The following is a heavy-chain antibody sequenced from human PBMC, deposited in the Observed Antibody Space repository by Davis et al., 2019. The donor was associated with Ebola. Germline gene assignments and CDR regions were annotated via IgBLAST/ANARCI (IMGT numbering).Heavy chain of an antibody. CDR3: ARVLQQVVRLDP. V-gene: IGHV4-34*01. Sequence: SETLSLTCAVYGGSFSGHYWPWIRQPPGKGLEWIGEINHSGSTNYDPSFKSRVTISVDTSKNQFSLKVSSVTAADTAVYYCARVLQQVVRLDPWGQGTLVIVSS. CDR1: GGSFSGHY. J-gene: IGHJ5*02. D-gene: IGHD6-6*01. CDR2: INHSGST.